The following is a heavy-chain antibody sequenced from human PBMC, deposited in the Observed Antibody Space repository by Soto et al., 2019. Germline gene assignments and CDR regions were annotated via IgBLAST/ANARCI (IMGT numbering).Heavy chain of an antibody. CDR2: ISGSGGST. J-gene: IGHJ6*02. D-gene: IGHD3-3*01. CDR3: AKRGYYDFWSGREYYYYGMDV. Sequence: SLRLSCAASGFPFSSYAMTWVRQAPGKGLEWVSAISGSGGSTYYADSVKGRFTISRDNSKNTLYLQMNSLRAEDTAVYYCAKRGYYDFWSGREYYYYGMDVWGQGTTVTVSS. V-gene: IGHV3-23*01. CDR1: GFPFSSYA.